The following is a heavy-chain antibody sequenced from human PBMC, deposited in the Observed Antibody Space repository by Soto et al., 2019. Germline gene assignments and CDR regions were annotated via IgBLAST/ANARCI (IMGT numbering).Heavy chain of an antibody. V-gene: IGHV4-31*03. J-gene: IGHJ4*02. CDR3: ANRRSSGYYAFDY. CDR2: IYYSGRS. CDR1: GGSISSGDYY. Sequence: SETLSLTCTVSGGSISSGDYYWSWIRQHPGKGLEWIGYIYYSGRSNYNPSLKSRVTISVDTSKNQFSLRLSSVTAADTTVYYCANRRSSGYYAFDYWGQGTLVTVSS. D-gene: IGHD3-22*01.